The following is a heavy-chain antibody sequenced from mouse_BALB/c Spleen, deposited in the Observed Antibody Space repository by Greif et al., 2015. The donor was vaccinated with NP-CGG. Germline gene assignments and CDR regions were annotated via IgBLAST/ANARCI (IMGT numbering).Heavy chain of an antibody. CDR2: INPSNGGS. J-gene: IGHJ2*01. D-gene: IGHD4-1*01. V-gene: IGHV1S81*02. Sequence: QVQLQQSGAELVKPGASVKLSCKASGYTFTSHYIYWVKQRPGQGLEWIGEINPSNGGSNFNEKFKSKATLTVDKSSSTAYMQLSSLTSEDSAVYYCTRSWVDYWGQGTTLTVSS. CDR1: GYTFTSHY. CDR3: TRSWVDY.